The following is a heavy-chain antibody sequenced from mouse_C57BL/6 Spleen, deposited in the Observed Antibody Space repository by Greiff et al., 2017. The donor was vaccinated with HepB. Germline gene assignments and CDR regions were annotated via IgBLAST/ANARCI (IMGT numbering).Heavy chain of an antibody. CDR1: GYTFTSYW. D-gene: IGHD2-5*01. Sequence: VQLQQPGAELVKPGASVKLSCKASGYTFTSYWMHWVKQRPGQGLEWIGMIHPNSGSTNYNEKFKSKATLTVDKSSSTAYMQLSSLTSEDSAVYCCARYSNSRDFFDYWGQGTTLTVSS. V-gene: IGHV1-64*01. J-gene: IGHJ2*01. CDR3: ARYSNSRDFFDY. CDR2: IHPNSGST.